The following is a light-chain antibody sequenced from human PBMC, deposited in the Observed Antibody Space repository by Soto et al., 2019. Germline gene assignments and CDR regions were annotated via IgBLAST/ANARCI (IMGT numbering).Light chain of an antibody. CDR3: SSYTSSSTLV. CDR2: EVN. Sequence: QSVLTQSPSASGSPGQSVTISCTGTSRDIGGYDYVSWYQQHPGKAPKLIVYEVNKRPSGVSNRFSGSKSGNTASLTISGLQAEDEADYYCSSYTSSSTLVFGTGTKVTVL. J-gene: IGLJ1*01. CDR1: SRDIGGYDY. V-gene: IGLV2-14*01.